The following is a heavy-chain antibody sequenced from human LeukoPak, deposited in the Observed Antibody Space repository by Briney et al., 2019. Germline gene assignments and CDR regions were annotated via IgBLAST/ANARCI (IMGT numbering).Heavy chain of an antibody. V-gene: IGHV4-34*01. CDR2: INHSGST. J-gene: IGHJ4*02. CDR3: ARISGWYSPVRYYFDY. D-gene: IGHD6-19*01. CDR1: GGSFSGYY. Sequence: SETLSLTCAVYGGSFSGYYWSWIRQPPGKGLEWIGEINHSGSTNYNPSLKSRVTISVDTSKNQFSLKLSSVTAADTAVYYCARISGWYSPVRYYFDYWGQGTLVTVSS.